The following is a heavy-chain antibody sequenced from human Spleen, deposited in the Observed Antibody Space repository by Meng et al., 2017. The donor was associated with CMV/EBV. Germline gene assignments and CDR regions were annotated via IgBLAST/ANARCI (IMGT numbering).Heavy chain of an antibody. Sequence: GESLKISCAASGFSFSNAWMTWVRQPPGRGLEWVGRIKSKADGGTIDYAAPVKGRFIISRHDSKNTLYLQMNSLKTEDTAVYYCARDLGSSSDYWGQGTLVTVSS. CDR1: GFSFSNAW. CDR3: ARDLGSSSDY. CDR2: IKSKADGGTI. V-gene: IGHV3-15*01. J-gene: IGHJ4*02. D-gene: IGHD6-13*01.